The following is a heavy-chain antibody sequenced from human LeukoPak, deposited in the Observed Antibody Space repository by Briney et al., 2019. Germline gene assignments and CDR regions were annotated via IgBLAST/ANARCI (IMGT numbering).Heavy chain of an antibody. Sequence: VASVKVSCKASGGTFSSYAISWVRQAPGQGLEWMGRIIPILGIANYAQKFQGRVTITADKSTSTAYMELSSLRSEDTAVYYCARVKGSGWEDLDYWGQGTLVTVSS. D-gene: IGHD6-19*01. CDR2: IIPILGIA. CDR3: ARVKGSGWEDLDY. J-gene: IGHJ4*02. V-gene: IGHV1-69*04. CDR1: GGTFSSYA.